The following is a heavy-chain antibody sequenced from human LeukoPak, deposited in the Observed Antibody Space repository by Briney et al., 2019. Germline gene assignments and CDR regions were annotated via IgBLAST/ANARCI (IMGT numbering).Heavy chain of an antibody. CDR2: ISSSSSYI. CDR1: GFTFGSYS. V-gene: IGHV3-21*01. J-gene: IGHJ5*02. CDR3: ARDLITIFGVVLYNWFDP. D-gene: IGHD3-3*01. Sequence: GGSLRLSCAASGFTFGSYSMNWVRQAPGKGLEWVSSISSSSSYIYYADSVKGRFTISRDNAKNSLYLQMNSLRAEDTAVYYCARDLITIFGVVLYNWFDPWGQGTLVTVSS.